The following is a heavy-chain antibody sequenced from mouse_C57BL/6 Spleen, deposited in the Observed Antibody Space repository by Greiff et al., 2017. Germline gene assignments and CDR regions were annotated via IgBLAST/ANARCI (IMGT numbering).Heavy chain of an antibody. CDR2: INPYNGGT. D-gene: IGHD2-1*01. CDR3: ARRYYGNSRHYFDY. Sequence: EVKLMESGPVLVKPGASVKMSCKASGYTFTDYYMNWVKQSHGKSLEWIGVINPYNGGTSYNQKFKGKATLTVDKSSSTAYMELNSLTSEDSAVYYCARRYYGNSRHYFDYWGQGTTLTVSS. J-gene: IGHJ2*01. CDR1: GYTFTDYY. V-gene: IGHV1-19*01.